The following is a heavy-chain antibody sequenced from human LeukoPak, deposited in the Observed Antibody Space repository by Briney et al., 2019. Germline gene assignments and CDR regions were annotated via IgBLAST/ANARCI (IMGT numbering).Heavy chain of an antibody. V-gene: IGHV3-30*18. CDR1: GFTFSSCG. CDR3: AKDRYSSGWYNDY. D-gene: IGHD6-19*01. Sequence: QTGGSLRLSCAASGFTFSSCGMHWVRQAPGKGLEWVAVISYDGSNKYYADSVKGRFTISRDNSKNTLYLQMNSLRAEDTAVYYCAKDRYSSGWYNDYWGQGTLVTVSS. CDR2: ISYDGSNK. J-gene: IGHJ4*02.